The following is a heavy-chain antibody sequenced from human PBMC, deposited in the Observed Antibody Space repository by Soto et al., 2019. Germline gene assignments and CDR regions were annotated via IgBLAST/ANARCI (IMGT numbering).Heavy chain of an antibody. J-gene: IGHJ4*02. V-gene: IGHV3-30-3*01. D-gene: IGHD3-22*01. CDR1: GFTFSSYA. CDR3: ARDPKITRMVVVIASYFAD. CDR2: RSYEGSNK. Sequence: QVQLVESGGGVVQPGRSLRLSCAASGFTFSSYAMHWVRQAPGKGLEWVAIRSYEGSNKYYADSVKGRFTISRDNSKNTLDLQMNSLRAEDTDVSYCARDPKITRMVVVIASYFADWSQGTLVTVSS.